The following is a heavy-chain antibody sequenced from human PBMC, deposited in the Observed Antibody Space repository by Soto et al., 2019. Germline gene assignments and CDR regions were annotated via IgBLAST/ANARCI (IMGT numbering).Heavy chain of an antibody. CDR2: IFPGDSET. CDR3: ARLGADGNFDY. D-gene: IGHD3-16*01. Sequence: GESLKISCKGSGYSFTSYWIDWVRQMPGKGLEWMGIIFPGDSETTYSPSFQGQVTISADKSISTAYLQWSSLKASDTAMYYCARLGADGNFDYWGQGTLVTVSS. V-gene: IGHV5-51*01. CDR1: GYSFTSYW. J-gene: IGHJ4*02.